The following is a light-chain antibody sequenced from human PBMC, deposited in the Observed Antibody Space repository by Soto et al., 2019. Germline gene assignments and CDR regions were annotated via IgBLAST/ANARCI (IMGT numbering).Light chain of an antibody. V-gene: IGLV2-14*01. CDR1: SGDIGSYNR. CDR2: EVT. CDR3: SSYTGSSTSYV. Sequence: QSALTQPASVSGSPGQSITISCTGTSGDIGSYNRVSWYQQHPGKAPKLIIYEVTDRPSGVSNRFSGSKSGNTASLTISGLQAEDEAEYYCSSYTGSSTSYVFGSGTKVTVL. J-gene: IGLJ1*01.